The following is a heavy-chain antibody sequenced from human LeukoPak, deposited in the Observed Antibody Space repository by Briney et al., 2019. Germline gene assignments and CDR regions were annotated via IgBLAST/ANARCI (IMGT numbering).Heavy chain of an antibody. V-gene: IGHV1-18*04. CDR2: ISANNGNT. D-gene: IGHD2-15*01. CDR3: ARRCSGGCQKSDYYYGMDV. CDR1: GYTFISYG. Sequence: ASVKVSCKASGYTFISYGISWARQAPGQGLEWMGWISANNGNTKYAQKLQGRVTMTTDTSTSTAYMELRSLRSDDTAVYYCARRCSGGCQKSDYYYGMDVWGQGTTVTVSS. J-gene: IGHJ6*02.